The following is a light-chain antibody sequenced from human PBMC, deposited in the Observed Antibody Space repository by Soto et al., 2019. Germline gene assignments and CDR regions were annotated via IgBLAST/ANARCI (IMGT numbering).Light chain of an antibody. Sequence: QSVLTQPPSLSGTPGQTVTISCIGSRSNIGSAIVHWYQQIPGAAPKHLIYMNNQRPSGVPDRFSGSTSGTSASLVITGLRPEDEADYYCVAWDDNLSSRVFGGGTKLTVL. J-gene: IGLJ3*02. CDR3: VAWDDNLSSRV. CDR1: RSNIGSAI. CDR2: MNN. V-gene: IGLV1-47*01.